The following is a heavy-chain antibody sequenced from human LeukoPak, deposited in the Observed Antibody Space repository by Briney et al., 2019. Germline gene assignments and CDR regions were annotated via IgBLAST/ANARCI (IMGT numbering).Heavy chain of an antibody. CDR3: ARGRPNTYYYDSSGHKLHFDY. V-gene: IGHV4-34*01. CDR1: GGSFSGYY. J-gene: IGHJ4*02. CDR2: INHSGST. Sequence: SETLSLTCAVYGGSFSGYYWSWIRQPPGKGLEWIGEINHSGSTNYNPSLKSRVTISVDTSKNQFSLKLGSVTAADTAVYYCARGRPNTYYYDSSGHKLHFDYWGQGTLVTVSS. D-gene: IGHD3-22*01.